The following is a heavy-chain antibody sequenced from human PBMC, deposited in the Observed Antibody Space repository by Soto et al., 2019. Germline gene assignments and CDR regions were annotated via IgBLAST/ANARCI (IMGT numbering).Heavy chain of an antibody. CDR1: GGSVSDKTYY. D-gene: IGHD4-17*01. V-gene: IGHV4-61*01. J-gene: IGHJ4*02. CDR2: VYYSGTT. CDR3: ARTTAVPNSLRSRYFFDY. Sequence: SETLSLTCSVSGGSVSDKTYYWSWIRQPPGKRLEWIGYVYYSGTTNYNPSLKSRVTTSVDLSKNQFSLRLSSVTTADTALYYCARTTAVPNSLRSRYFFDYWGQGTLVTVSS.